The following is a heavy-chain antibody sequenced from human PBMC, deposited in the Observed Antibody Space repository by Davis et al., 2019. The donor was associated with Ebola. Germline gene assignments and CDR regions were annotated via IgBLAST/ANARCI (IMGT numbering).Heavy chain of an antibody. CDR1: GFTFSKHP. V-gene: IGHV3-23*01. CDR3: AKGPSRGSLDY. D-gene: IGHD5-12*01. CDR2: IAGTSGST. Sequence: PGGSLRLSCAASGFTFSKHPMTWVRQAPGRGLEWVSTIAGTSGSTYVANSLKGRFFISRDNRVNTVDLQMNSLRVEDTAIYFCAKGPSRGSLDYWGQGVLVTVSS. J-gene: IGHJ4*02.